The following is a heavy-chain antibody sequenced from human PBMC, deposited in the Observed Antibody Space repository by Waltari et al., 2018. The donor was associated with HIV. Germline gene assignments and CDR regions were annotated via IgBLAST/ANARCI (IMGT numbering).Heavy chain of an antibody. J-gene: IGHJ4*02. V-gene: IGHV3-30-3*01. D-gene: IGHD5-18*01. CDR1: GFTFSSYA. Sequence: QVQLVESGGGVVQPGRSLRLSCAASGFTFSSYAMHWVRQAPGKGLEWVAVISYDGSNKYYADSVKGRFTISRDNSKNTLYLQMNSLRAEDTAVYYCARDILLSVYGYGFYFDYWGQGTLVTVSS. CDR3: ARDILLSVYGYGFYFDY. CDR2: ISYDGSNK.